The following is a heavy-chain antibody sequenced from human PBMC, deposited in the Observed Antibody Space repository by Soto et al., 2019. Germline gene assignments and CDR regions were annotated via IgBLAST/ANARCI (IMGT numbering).Heavy chain of an antibody. J-gene: IGHJ1*01. V-gene: IGHV3-23*01. Sequence: GGSLRLSCAASGFTFSSYAMSWVRQAPGKGLEWVSAISGSGGSTYYADSVKGRFTISRDNSKNTLYLQMNSLRAEDTAVYYCAKPPRGSRDASSFQHWGQGTLVTVSS. CDR1: GFTFSSYA. CDR2: ISGSGGST. CDR3: AKPPRGSRDASSFQH. D-gene: IGHD3-10*01.